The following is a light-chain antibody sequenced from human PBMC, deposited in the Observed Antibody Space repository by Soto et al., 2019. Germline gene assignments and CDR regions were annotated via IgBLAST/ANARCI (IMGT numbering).Light chain of an antibody. CDR1: AYNF. J-gene: IGLJ2*01. CDR3: CSYPSTFIV. CDR2: DVN. V-gene: IGLV2-11*01. Sequence: QSALTQPPSVSGSPGQSVAISCTGAYNFVSWYQQHPGKAPKLIVYDVNKWPSGVPDRFFGSKSGNTASLTISGLQAEDEADYYCCSYPSTFIVFGGGTKATVL.